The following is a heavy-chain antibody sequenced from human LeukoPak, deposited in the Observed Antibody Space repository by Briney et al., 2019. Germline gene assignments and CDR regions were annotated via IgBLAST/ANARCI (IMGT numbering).Heavy chain of an antibody. CDR2: INPNSGGT. J-gene: IGHJ3*02. CDR3: ARDRAVLRAFDI. D-gene: IGHD6-19*01. Sequence: ASVKVSCKASGYTFTGYYMHWVRQAPGQGLEWMGWINPNSGGTNYAQKFQGRVTMTRDTSISTAYMELSRLRSDDTAVYYRARDRAVLRAFDIWGQGTMVTVSS. CDR1: GYTFTGYY. V-gene: IGHV1-2*02.